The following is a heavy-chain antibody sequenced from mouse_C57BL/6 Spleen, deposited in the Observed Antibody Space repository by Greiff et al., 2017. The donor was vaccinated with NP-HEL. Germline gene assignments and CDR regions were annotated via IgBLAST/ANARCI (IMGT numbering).Heavy chain of an antibody. CDR3: ARDYDRGYFDY. Sequence: EVKLVESGGGLVKPGGSLKLSCAASGFTFSSYAMSWVRQTPEQRLEWVATISDGGSYTYYPDNVKGRFTISRDNANNNLYLQMSHLKSEDTAMYYCARDYDRGYFDYWGQGTTLTVSS. V-gene: IGHV5-4*03. J-gene: IGHJ2*01. CDR1: GFTFSSYA. D-gene: IGHD2-4*01. CDR2: ISDGGSYT.